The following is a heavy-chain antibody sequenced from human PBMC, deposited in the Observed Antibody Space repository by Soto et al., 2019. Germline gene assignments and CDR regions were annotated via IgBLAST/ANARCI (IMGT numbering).Heavy chain of an antibody. CDR3: ARESEDRTSNFDY. CDR1: GFTFTRYS. CDR2: ISSATNYI. J-gene: IGHJ4*02. V-gene: IGHV3-21*01. Sequence: EVQLVESGGGLVKPGGSLRLSCAASGFTFTRYSMNWVRQAPGEGLEWVSSISSATNYIYYGDSMNGRFTISRDNAKKSLYLELTSLRAEDTAVYYCARESEDRTSNFDYWGQGTLVTVSS.